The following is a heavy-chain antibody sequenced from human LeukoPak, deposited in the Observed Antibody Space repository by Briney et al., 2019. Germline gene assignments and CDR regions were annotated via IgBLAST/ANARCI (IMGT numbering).Heavy chain of an antibody. CDR1: GGSISSSNYY. CDR3: VRVKSGSISDS. V-gene: IGHV4-39*07. D-gene: IGHD1-26*01. CDR2: ISCSGST. Sequence: SETLSLTCTVSGGSISSSNYYWGWIRQPPGKGLEWIASISCSGSTYYNPSVRSRVTISRDTSKNQFSLSLNSVTAADTAVYYCVRVKSGSISDSWGQGTLVTVSS. J-gene: IGHJ4*02.